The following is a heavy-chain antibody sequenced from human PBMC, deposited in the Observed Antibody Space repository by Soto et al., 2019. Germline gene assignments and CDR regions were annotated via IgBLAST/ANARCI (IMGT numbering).Heavy chain of an antibody. J-gene: IGHJ4*02. CDR2: IYYSGST. CDR3: ARRYGYCFDY. V-gene: IGHV4-59*08. Sequence: QVQLQESGPGLVKPSETLSLTCTVSGGSISSYYWSWIRQPPGKGLEWIGYIYYSGSTNYNPSLNHRVPTSVDTPKSQLSRHLSTGPAAAAAVYYCARRYGYCFDYWGQGTLVTVSS. CDR1: GGSISSYY. D-gene: IGHD1-1*01.